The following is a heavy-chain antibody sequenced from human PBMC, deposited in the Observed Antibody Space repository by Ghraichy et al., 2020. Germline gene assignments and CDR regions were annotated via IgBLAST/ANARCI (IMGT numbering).Heavy chain of an antibody. J-gene: IGHJ4*02. D-gene: IGHD1-26*01. V-gene: IGHV3-23*01. CDR3: AKVDSGIAGCRRIDY. Sequence: GGSLRLSCAASGFTFSSFAMSWVRQAPGKGLEWVSNILGNCGGTYYTDSVKGRVTISRDNSKNTLHLQMNSLRVEDTAVYYCAKVDSGIAGCRRIDYWGQGTLVTVSS. CDR2: ILGNCGGT. CDR1: GFTFSSFA.